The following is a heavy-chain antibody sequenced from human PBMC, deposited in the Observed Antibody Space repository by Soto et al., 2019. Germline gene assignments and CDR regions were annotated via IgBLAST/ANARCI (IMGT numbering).Heavy chain of an antibody. Sequence: SETLSLTXSVSGYSVGSSDYYWAWIRQPPGKGLEWIGSMFYSGLTYYNPSLKSRVTLSVDTSKNQFSVRLNSVTAADTAVYYCAPLSVSLSGPYGIHVWGQGTTVTVSS. CDR2: MFYSGLT. CDR1: GYSVGSSDYY. D-gene: IGHD2-15*01. J-gene: IGHJ6*02. CDR3: APLSVSLSGPYGIHV. V-gene: IGHV4-39*01.